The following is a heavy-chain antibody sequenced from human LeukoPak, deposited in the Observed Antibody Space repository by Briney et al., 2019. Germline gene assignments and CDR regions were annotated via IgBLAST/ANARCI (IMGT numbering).Heavy chain of an antibody. V-gene: IGHV1-2*02. D-gene: IGHD2-2*01. CDR1: GSTFTGYY. CDR2: INPNSGGT. CDR3: ARAPNRLVVPAAIEDY. J-gene: IGHJ4*02. Sequence: ASVKVSCKASGSTFTGYYMHWVRQAPGQGLEWMGWINPNSGGTNYAQKFQGRVTMTRGTSISTAYLELSRLRSDDTAVYYCARAPNRLVVPAAIEDYWGQGTLVTVSS.